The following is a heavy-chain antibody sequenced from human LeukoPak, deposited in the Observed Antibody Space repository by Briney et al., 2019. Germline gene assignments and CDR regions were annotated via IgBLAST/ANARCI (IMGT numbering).Heavy chain of an antibody. Sequence: PGGSLRLSCVASGLTVSSNYMTWVRQAPGKGLEWVSIIYSAGTTYYADSVKDRFTISRDNSKSTLHLQMNSLRAEDTAVYYCAKVRWDNSGWYYLDTWGQGTLLTVSS. V-gene: IGHV3-53*05. CDR1: GLTVSSNY. CDR2: IYSAGTT. CDR3: AKVRWDNSGWYYLDT. D-gene: IGHD6-19*01. J-gene: IGHJ4*02.